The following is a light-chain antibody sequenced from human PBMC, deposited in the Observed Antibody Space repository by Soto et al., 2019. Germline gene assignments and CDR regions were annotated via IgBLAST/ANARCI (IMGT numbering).Light chain of an antibody. CDR1: QSVSSY. V-gene: IGKV3-11*01. CDR3: QQRSNRPLT. CDR2: DAS. J-gene: IGKJ4*01. Sequence: EIVLTQSPATLSLSPGERATLSCRASQSVSSYLAWYQQKPGQAPSLPIYDASNLATGIPVRCSGSGSGTAFPLTISSLEPEYFAVYYCQQRSNRPLTFVTRTKVEIK.